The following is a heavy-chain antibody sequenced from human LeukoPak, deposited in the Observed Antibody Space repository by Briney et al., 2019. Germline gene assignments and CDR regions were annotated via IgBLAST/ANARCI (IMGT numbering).Heavy chain of an antibody. Sequence: ASVKVSCKASGYPFRIYVIHWLRQAPGQSLEWIGWINPANGNTKYSRNFQGRVTITRDTSASVVYMELSSLRYEDTAVYYCARDGYDADGYLDYWGQGALVPVSS. CDR3: ARDGYDADGYLDY. J-gene: IGHJ4*02. D-gene: IGHD5-12*01. CDR1: GYPFRIYV. V-gene: IGHV1-3*01. CDR2: INPANGNT.